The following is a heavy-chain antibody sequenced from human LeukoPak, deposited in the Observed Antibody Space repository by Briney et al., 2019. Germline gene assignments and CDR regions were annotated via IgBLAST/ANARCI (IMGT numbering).Heavy chain of an antibody. CDR1: GYTFTGYY. V-gene: IGHV1-2*02. Sequence: GASVKVSCKASGYTFTGYYMHWVRQAPGQGLEWMGWINPNSGGTNYAQKFQGRVTMTRDTSISTAYMELSRLRSDDTAVYYCARDSPRDSLWSGYYRSDAFDIWGQGTMVTVSS. CDR3: ARDSPRDSLWSGYYRSDAFDI. J-gene: IGHJ3*02. D-gene: IGHD3-3*01. CDR2: INPNSGGT.